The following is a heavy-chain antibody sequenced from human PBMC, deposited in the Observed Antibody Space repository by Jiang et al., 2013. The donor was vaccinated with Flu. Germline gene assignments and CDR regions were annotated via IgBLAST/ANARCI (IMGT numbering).Heavy chain of an antibody. J-gene: IGHJ4*02. CDR1: SGSISSGDFY. V-gene: IGHV4-31*03. CDR3: ARTQYGGNSVYFDY. CDR2: IHFSGNT. Sequence: SGPGLVKPSQTLSLTCSVSSGSISSGDFYWSWVRQHPEKGLEWIGYIHFSGNTYYTPSLRSRVTISVDTSKNYFSLTLTSMTAADTAIYYCARTQYGGNSVYFDYWAQGTLVTVSS. D-gene: IGHD4-23*01.